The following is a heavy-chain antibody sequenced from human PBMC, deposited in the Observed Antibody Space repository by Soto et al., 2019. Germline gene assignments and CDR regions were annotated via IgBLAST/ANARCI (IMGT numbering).Heavy chain of an antibody. CDR1: GYTFTSYG. Sequence: VASVKVSCKASGYTFTSYGISWVRQAPGQGLEWMGWISGYNGKTSYAQKVQDRVTMTTDTSTSTVYLELRSLRFDDTAVYYCAREGDVPYYYYGVDVWGQGAT. CDR3: AREGDVPYYYYGVDV. V-gene: IGHV1-18*01. CDR2: ISGYNGKT. J-gene: IGHJ6*02. D-gene: IGHD2-21*02.